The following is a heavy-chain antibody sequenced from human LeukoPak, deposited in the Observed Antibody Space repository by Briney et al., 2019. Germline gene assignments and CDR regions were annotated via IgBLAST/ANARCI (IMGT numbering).Heavy chain of an antibody. CDR1: GLTFSNYF. V-gene: IGHV3-30-3*01. J-gene: IGHJ3*02. Sequence: GGSLRLSCAASGLTFSNYFMHWVRQAPGKGLEWVADIASDGSHTFYVESVKGRFTISRDNSKNTLYLQMNSLGPEDTAVYFCARERQDTVIHSGAFDIWGQATMVTVSS. D-gene: IGHD2-21*02. CDR3: ARERQDTVIHSGAFDI. CDR2: IASDGSHT.